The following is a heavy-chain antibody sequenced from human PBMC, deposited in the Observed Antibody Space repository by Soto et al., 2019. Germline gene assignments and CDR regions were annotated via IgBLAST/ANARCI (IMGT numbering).Heavy chain of an antibody. Sequence: SETLSLTCAVSGGSISSYYWTWIRQPPGKGLEWIGYIYYSGTTNYNPSLKSRVTISVDTSKNQFSLNLSSVSAADTAVYYCARGTYYYDKIDSRGQGTLVTVPS. CDR1: GGSISSYY. CDR3: ARGTYYYDKIDS. J-gene: IGHJ5*01. CDR2: IYYSGTT. D-gene: IGHD3-22*01. V-gene: IGHV4-59*01.